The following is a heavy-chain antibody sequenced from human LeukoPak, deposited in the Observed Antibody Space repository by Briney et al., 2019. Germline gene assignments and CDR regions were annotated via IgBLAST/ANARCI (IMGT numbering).Heavy chain of an antibody. Sequence: GASVKVSCKASGYTFTSYGISWVRQAPGQGLEWMGWISAYNGNTNYAQKLQGRVTMTTDTSTSTAYMELRSLRSDDTAVYYCARPIRGILTGYYVGYFDYWGQGTLVTVSS. J-gene: IGHJ4*02. CDR1: GYTFTSYG. CDR2: ISAYNGNT. D-gene: IGHD3-9*01. V-gene: IGHV1-18*01. CDR3: ARPIRGILTGYYVGYFDY.